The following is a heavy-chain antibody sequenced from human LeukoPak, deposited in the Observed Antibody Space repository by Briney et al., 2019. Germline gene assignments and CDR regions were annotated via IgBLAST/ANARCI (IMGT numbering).Heavy chain of an antibody. CDR1: GFTLSSYW. J-gene: IGHJ5*02. CDR3: ARSLSGYPNWFDP. CDR2: IKQDGSDK. Sequence: QPGGSLRLSCAASGFTLSSYWMSWVRQAPGKGLEWVANIKQDGSDKYHVDSVKGRFTISRDNAKNSLYLQMNSLRAEDTAVYYCARSLSGYPNWFDPWGQGTLVTVSS. D-gene: IGHD3-16*02. V-gene: IGHV3-7*01.